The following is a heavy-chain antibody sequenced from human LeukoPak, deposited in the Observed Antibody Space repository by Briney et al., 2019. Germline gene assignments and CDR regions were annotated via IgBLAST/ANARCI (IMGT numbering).Heavy chain of an antibody. V-gene: IGHV3-21*01. CDR3: ARDPDDFWSGLLDYYYGMDV. J-gene: IGHJ6*02. CDR2: ISSRSSKI. Sequence: GRSLRLSCAASGFTFSSYSMNWVRQAPGKGLEWVSSISSRSSKIDYADSLKGRFTISRDNAKNSLYLQMNSLRADDTAVYYCARDPDDFWSGLLDYYYGMDVWGQGTTVTVSS. D-gene: IGHD3-3*01. CDR1: GFTFSSYS.